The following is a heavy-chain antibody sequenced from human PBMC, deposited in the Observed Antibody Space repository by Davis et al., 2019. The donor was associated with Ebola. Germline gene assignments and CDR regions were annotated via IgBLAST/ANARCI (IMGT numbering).Heavy chain of an antibody. CDR3: ASLDGGGFQH. Sequence: SETLSLSCTVSGGSITSFYWSWIRQPPGKGLEWIGYIYYSGSTNYNPSLTSRVTLSVDRSKNDFSLRLNSVTAADTAVYYCASLDGGGFQHWGQGILVTVSS. D-gene: IGHD2-15*01. J-gene: IGHJ1*01. CDR1: GGSITSFY. V-gene: IGHV4-59*12. CDR2: IYYSGST.